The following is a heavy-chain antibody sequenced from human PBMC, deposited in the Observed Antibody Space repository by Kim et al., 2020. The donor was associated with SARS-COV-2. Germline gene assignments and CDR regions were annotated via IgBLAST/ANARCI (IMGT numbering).Heavy chain of an antibody. J-gene: IGHJ4*02. Sequence: YADSVTGRFTISRDNSKNTLYLQMNSLRAEDTAVYYCARGPTMIVPWYFDYWGQGTLVTVSS. V-gene: IGHV3-33*01. CDR3: ARGPTMIVPWYFDY. D-gene: IGHD3-22*01.